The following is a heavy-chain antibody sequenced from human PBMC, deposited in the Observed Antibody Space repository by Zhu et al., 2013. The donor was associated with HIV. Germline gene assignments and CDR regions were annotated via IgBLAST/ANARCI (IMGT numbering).Heavy chain of an antibody. V-gene: IGHV4-34*01. CDR2: INHSGST. Sequence: QVQLQQWGAGLLKPSETLSLTCAVYGGSFSGYYWSWIRQPPGKGLEWIGEINHSGSTNYNPSLKSRVTISVDTSKNQFSLKLSSVTAADTAVYYCARVLMGATIRYYYGMDVWGQGTTVTVSS. J-gene: IGHJ6*02. CDR1: GGSFSGYY. CDR3: ARVLMGATIRYYYGMDV. D-gene: IGHD1-26*01.